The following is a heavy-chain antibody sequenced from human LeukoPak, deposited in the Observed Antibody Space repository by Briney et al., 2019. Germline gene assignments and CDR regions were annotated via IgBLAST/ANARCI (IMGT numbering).Heavy chain of an antibody. D-gene: IGHD6-13*01. Sequence: PSETLSLTCTVSGGSISSYYWSWIRQPPGKELEWIGYIYYRGSTNYNPSLKSRVTISVDTSKNQFSLKLSSVTAADTAVYYCARDRYSSSSLDYWGQGTLVTVSP. CDR2: IYYRGST. CDR3: ARDRYSSSSLDY. CDR1: GGSISSYY. J-gene: IGHJ4*02. V-gene: IGHV4-59*01.